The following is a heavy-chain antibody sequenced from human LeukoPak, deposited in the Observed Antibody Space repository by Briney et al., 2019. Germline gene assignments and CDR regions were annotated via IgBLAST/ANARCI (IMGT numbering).Heavy chain of an antibody. CDR3: ARDLFAGTTGTVDY. Sequence: SQTLSLTCTVYGASISSKYWGWVRHPPGNGMEYDGSISDSGSTNYNPSLKGRGTISVDTSKTQLSPKLSSVTAADTAMYDCARDLFAGTTGTVDYWGQGTLVTVSS. CDR2: ISDSGST. J-gene: IGHJ4*02. CDR1: GASISSKY. V-gene: IGHV4-59*01. D-gene: IGHD1-1*01.